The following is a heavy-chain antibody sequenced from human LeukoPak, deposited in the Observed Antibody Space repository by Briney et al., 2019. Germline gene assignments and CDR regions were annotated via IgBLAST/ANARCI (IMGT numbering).Heavy chain of an antibody. V-gene: IGHV1-8*01. Sequence: ASVKVCCKASGYTFTNYDINWVRQTTGQGLQWIGWMNPNSGDSGYAQELQGRVTMTRDTSISTAYMELSSLTSEDTALYFCARFSPNENHGDYAFDYWGQGTPVSVSS. J-gene: IGHJ4*02. D-gene: IGHD4-17*01. CDR1: GYTFTNYD. CDR2: MNPNSGDS. CDR3: ARFSPNENHGDYAFDY.